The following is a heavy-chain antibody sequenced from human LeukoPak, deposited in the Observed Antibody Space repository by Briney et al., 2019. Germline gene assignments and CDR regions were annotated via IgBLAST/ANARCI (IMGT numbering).Heavy chain of an antibody. D-gene: IGHD3-10*01. CDR3: ARFMVRGVGTDY. CDR2: IYTSGST. CDR1: GGSISSGSYY. Sequence: SETLSLTCTVSGGSISSGSYYWSWIRQPAGKGLEWIGRIYTSGSTNYNPSLKSRVTISVHTSKKQFSLKLSSVTAADTAVYYCARFMVRGVGTDYWGQGTLVTVSS. V-gene: IGHV4-61*02. J-gene: IGHJ4*02.